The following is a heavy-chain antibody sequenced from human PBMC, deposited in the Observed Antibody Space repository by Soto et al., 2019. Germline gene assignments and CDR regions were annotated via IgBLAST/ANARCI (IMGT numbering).Heavy chain of an antibody. D-gene: IGHD5-12*01. CDR1: GLTFSSYA. Sequence: GGSLRLSCAASGLTFSSYAMSWVRQAPGKGLEWVSAISGSGGSTYYADSVKGRFTISRDNSKNTLYLQMNSLRAEDTAVYYCAKGFRGYDLYYYYYYGMDVWGQGTTVTVSS. CDR2: ISGSGGST. V-gene: IGHV3-23*01. J-gene: IGHJ6*02. CDR3: AKGFRGYDLYYYYYYGMDV.